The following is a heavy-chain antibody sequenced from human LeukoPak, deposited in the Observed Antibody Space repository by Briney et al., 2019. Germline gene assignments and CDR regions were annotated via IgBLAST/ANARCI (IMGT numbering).Heavy chain of an antibody. D-gene: IGHD3-10*01. V-gene: IGHV1-2*06. Sequence: ASVKVSCKTSGYNFISYDITWVRQATGQGLEWMGRVDPNSGGTNYAQKFQGRVTMTRDTSISTAYMELSRLRSDDTAVYYCARVGGSGSYYNEPIDYWGQGTLVTVSS. CDR2: VDPNSGGT. CDR3: ARVGGSGSYYNEPIDY. CDR1: GYNFISYD. J-gene: IGHJ4*02.